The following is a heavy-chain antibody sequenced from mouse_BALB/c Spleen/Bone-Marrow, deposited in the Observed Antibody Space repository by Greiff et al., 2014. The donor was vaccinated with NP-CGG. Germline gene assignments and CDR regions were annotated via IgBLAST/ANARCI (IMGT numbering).Heavy chain of an antibody. CDR1: GFNIKDTY. D-gene: IGHD2-3*01. CDR2: IGPANDNT. J-gene: IGHJ3*01. V-gene: IGHV14-3*02. Sequence: VQLQQPGAEFVKPGASVKLSCTASGFNIKDTYMHWVKRRPEQGLEWIGRIGPANDNTKYDPKFQGKATITADTSSNTAYLQLSSLTSEDTAVYYCARADGYYAWFAYWGQGTLVTVSA. CDR3: ARADGYYAWFAY.